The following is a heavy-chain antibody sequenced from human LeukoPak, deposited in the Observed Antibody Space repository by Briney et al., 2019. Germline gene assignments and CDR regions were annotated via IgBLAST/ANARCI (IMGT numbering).Heavy chain of an antibody. Sequence: GGSLRLSCAASGFTFSDYYMSWFRQAPGKGLEWLSYIRDSGSTIQYADSVKGRFTVSRDNAKSSLYLQMNSLRAEDTAVYYCARDFYVRGLYGGDVWGQGTTVTVSS. J-gene: IGHJ6*02. V-gene: IGHV3-11*01. CDR2: IRDSGSTI. CDR3: ARDFYVRGLYGGDV. D-gene: IGHD3-16*01. CDR1: GFTFSDYY.